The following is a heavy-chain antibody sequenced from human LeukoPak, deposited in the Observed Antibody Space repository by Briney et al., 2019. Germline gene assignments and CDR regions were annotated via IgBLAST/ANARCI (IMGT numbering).Heavy chain of an antibody. V-gene: IGHV3-23*01. CDR3: AKDQRLAYYYDSRGYYPFGYFDY. Sequence: GGSLRLSCAASGFTFSSYAMSWVRQAPGKGLEWVSAISGSGGSTYYADSVKGRFTISRDNSKNTLYLQMNSLRAEDTAVYYCAKDQRLAYYYDSRGYYPFGYFDYWGQGTLVTVSS. CDR1: GFTFSSYA. CDR2: ISGSGGST. D-gene: IGHD3-22*01. J-gene: IGHJ4*02.